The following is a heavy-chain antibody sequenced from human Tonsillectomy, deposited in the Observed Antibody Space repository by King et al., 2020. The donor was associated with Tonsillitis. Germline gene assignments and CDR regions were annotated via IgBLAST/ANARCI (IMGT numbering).Heavy chain of an antibody. CDR2: ISGSGTTT. CDR1: GITFSSYA. J-gene: IGHJ3*02. D-gene: IGHD3-3*01. Sequence: VQLVESGGGLVQPGGSLRLSCAASGITFSSYAMSWVRQAPGKGLEWVSSISGSGTTTFYADSVKGRFTISRDNSKNTLYLQMNSLRAEDTAVYYCAKHNGDFYDPENAFDIWGQGTMVTVSS. V-gene: IGHV3-23*04. CDR3: AKHNGDFYDPENAFDI.